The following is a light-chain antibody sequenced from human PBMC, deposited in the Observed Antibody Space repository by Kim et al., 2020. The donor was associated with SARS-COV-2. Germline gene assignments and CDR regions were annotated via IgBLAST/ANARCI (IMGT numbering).Light chain of an antibody. CDR3: QVWDSTSDQPV. J-gene: IGLJ3*02. CDR1: NIASKS. Sequence: RKTARITCGRNNIASKSVHWYQQKPGQAPVLVMYYDSDRPSGIPERFSGSNSGNTATLTISRVEAEDEANYYCQVWDSTSDQPVFGGGTKLTVL. CDR2: YDS. V-gene: IGLV3-21*04.